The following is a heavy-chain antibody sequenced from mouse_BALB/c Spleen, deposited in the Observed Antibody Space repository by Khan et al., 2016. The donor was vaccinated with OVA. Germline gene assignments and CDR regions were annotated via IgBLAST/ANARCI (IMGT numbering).Heavy chain of an antibody. D-gene: IGHD2-1*01. J-gene: IGHJ2*01. Sequence: EVELVESGGGLVQPGGSLKLSCAASGFTFSSYIMSWVRQTPEKRLEWVAYISNGGGSTYYLDTVKGRFTISRDNAQNTLYLQMSSLKSEDTAMYYCARHGNYVSFDYWGQGTTLTVSS. CDR1: GFTFSSYI. V-gene: IGHV5-12-2*01. CDR2: ISNGGGST. CDR3: ARHGNYVSFDY.